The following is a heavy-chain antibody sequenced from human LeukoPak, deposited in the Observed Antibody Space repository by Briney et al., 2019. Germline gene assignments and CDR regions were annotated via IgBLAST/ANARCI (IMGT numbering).Heavy chain of an antibody. Sequence: GSLRLSCAASGFTFSSYWMSWVRQAPGKGLEWVANIKQDGSEKDYVDSVKGRFTISRDNAKNSLYLQMNSLRAKDTAVYYCARADSSGYYPYGMDVWGQGTTVTVSS. CDR2: IKQDGSEK. J-gene: IGHJ6*02. D-gene: IGHD3-22*01. CDR3: ARADSSGYYPYGMDV. CDR1: GFTFSSYW. V-gene: IGHV3-7*01.